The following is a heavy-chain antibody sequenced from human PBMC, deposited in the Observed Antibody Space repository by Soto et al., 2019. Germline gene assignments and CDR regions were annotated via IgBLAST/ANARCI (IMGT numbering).Heavy chain of an antibody. CDR1: GFTFSSYA. J-gene: IGHJ6*02. V-gene: IGHV3-30-3*01. Sequence: GGSLRLSCAAPGFTFSSYAMHWVRQAPGKGLEWVAVISYDGSNKYYADSVKGRFTISRDNSKNTLYLQMNSLRAEDTAVYYCARDCTGSYGMDVWGQGTTVTVSS. D-gene: IGHD2-8*01. CDR2: ISYDGSNK. CDR3: ARDCTGSYGMDV.